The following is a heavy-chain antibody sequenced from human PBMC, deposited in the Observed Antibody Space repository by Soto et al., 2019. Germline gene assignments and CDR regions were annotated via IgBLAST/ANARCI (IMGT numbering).Heavy chain of an antibody. CDR3: ARVNGDYGTEYFQH. CDR1: GGSISIYF. V-gene: IGHV4-59*01. D-gene: IGHD4-17*01. J-gene: IGHJ1*01. CDR2: IYYSGST. Sequence: SGTLSLTCTASGGSISIYFWSWIRQPPGKGLEWIGYIYYSGSTNYNPSLKSRVTMSVDTSKNQFSLELSSVTAADTAVYYCARVNGDYGTEYFQHWGQGTLVTVSS.